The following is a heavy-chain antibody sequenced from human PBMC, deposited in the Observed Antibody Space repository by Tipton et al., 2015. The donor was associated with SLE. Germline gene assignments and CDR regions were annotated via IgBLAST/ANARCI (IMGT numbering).Heavy chain of an antibody. CDR1: GFTFNNYA. J-gene: IGHJ4*02. CDR3: AHRGTSSGYYYYFDY. V-gene: IGHV3-23*01. CDR2: FSDGGSSI. Sequence: SLRLSCAASGFTFNNYAMSWVRQAPGKGLEWVSDFSDGGSSIYYADSVKGRFTISRDNSKNTLYLQMNSLRAEDTAVYYCAHRGTSSGYYYYFDYWGQGTLVTVSS. D-gene: IGHD3-22*01.